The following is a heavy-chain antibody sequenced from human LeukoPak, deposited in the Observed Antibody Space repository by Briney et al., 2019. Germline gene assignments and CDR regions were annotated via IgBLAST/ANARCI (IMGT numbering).Heavy chain of an antibody. CDR3: AKDGDALRQALYYDILTGSYYYYYGMDV. V-gene: IGHV3-30*18. CDR2: ISYDGSNK. Sequence: GGSLRLSCAASGFTFSSYGMHWVRQAPGKGLEWVAVISYDGSNKYYADSVKGRFTISRDNSKNTLYLQMNSLRAEDTAVYYCAKDGDALRQALYYDILTGSYYYYYGMDVWGQGTTVTVSS. J-gene: IGHJ6*02. D-gene: IGHD3-9*01. CDR1: GFTFSSYG.